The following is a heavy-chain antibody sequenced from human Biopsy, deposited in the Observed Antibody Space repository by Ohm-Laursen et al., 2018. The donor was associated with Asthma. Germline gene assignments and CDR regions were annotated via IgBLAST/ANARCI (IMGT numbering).Heavy chain of an antibody. V-gene: IGHV3-23*01. CDR2: ISGSGGST. CDR3: AKGYYYDSSGFDY. D-gene: IGHD3-22*01. Sequence: SLRLSCAASGFTFSSYAMSWVRQAPGKGLEWVSAISGSGGSTYYADSVKGRFTISRDNSKNTLYLQMNSLRAEDTSVYYCAKGYYYDSSGFDYWGQGTLVTVSS. CDR1: GFTFSSYA. J-gene: IGHJ4*02.